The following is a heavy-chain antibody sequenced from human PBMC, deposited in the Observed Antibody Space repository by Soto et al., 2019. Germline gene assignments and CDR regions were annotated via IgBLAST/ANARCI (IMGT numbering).Heavy chain of an antibody. CDR3: ARAPRGRWLQLSSYYFDY. CDR1: GFTFSSYE. CDR2: ISSSGSTI. Sequence: EVQLVESGGGLVQPGGSLRLSCAASGFTFSSYEMNWVRQAPGKGLEWVSYISSSGSTIYYADSVKGRFTISRDNAKNSLYLQMNSLRAEDTAVYYCARAPRGRWLQLSSYYFDYWGQGTLVTVSS. V-gene: IGHV3-48*03. D-gene: IGHD5-12*01. J-gene: IGHJ4*02.